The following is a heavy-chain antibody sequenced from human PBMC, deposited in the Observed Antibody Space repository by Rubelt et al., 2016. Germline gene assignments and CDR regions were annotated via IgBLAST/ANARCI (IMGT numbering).Heavy chain of an antibody. CDR1: GFSLSTSGVG. CDR2: IYWDDDK. V-gene: IGHV2-5*02. Sequence: QITLKESGPTLVKPTQTLTLTCTFSGFSLSTSGVGVGWIRQPPGKALEWLALIYWDDDKRYSPSLKSRFTIAKDTSKNQVVLTMTSMNPGDTATYYCARTRIYTSAWTLDYWGQGVLVTVSS. J-gene: IGHJ4*02. D-gene: IGHD6-19*01. CDR3: ARTRIYTSAWTLDY.